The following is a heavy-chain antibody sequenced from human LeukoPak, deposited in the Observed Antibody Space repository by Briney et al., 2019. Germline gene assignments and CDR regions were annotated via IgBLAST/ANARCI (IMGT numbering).Heavy chain of an antibody. CDR1: GFTFSDYY. V-gene: IGHV3-11*01. CDR3: ARGTGRVPKSWLLPY. J-gene: IGHJ4*02. D-gene: IGHD3-22*01. Sequence: GGSLRLSCAASGFTFSDYYMSWIRQAPGQGLEWVSYISSSGSTIYYADSVKGRFTISRDNAKNSLYLQMNSLRAEDTAVYYCARGTGRVPKSWLLPYWGQGTLVTVSS. CDR2: ISSSGSTI.